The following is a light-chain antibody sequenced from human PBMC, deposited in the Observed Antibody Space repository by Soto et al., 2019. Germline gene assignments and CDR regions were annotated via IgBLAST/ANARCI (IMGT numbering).Light chain of an antibody. CDR2: GDG. J-gene: IGLJ3*02. Sequence: SYELTQTPSVSVAPGQPVRISCGGSNIGTKTVHWYQQKPGQAPVLVVYGDGYRPSGIPERFSASNSGSTATLTISRVEAGDEADYYCQVWESISDHVVFGGGTKLTVL. CDR1: NIGTKT. CDR3: QVWESISDHVV. V-gene: IGLV3-21*02.